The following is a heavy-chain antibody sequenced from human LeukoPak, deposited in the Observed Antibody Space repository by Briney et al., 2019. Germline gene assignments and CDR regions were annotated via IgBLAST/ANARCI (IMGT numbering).Heavy chain of an antibody. J-gene: IGHJ4*02. CDR2: ISAYNGNT. CDR1: GYTFTSYG. CDR3: ARGLRRGYVSDY. D-gene: IGHD5-18*01. Sequence: ASVKVSCKASGYTFTSYGISWVRQAPGQGLECMGWISAYNGNTNYAQKLQGRVTMNTDTSTSTAYMELRSLRSDETAVYYCARGLRRGYVSDYWGQGTLVTVSS. V-gene: IGHV1-18*01.